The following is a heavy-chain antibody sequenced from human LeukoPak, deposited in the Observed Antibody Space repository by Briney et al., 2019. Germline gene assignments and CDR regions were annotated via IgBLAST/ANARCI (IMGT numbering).Heavy chain of an antibody. CDR3: ARGLGYDSSGYCDY. V-gene: IGHV4-59*08. CDR2: IYYSGST. Sequence: SETLSLTCTVSGGSISSYYWSWIRQPPGKGLEWIGYIYYSGSTYYNPSLKSRVIISVDTSKNQFSLKLSSVTAADTAVYYCARGLGYDSSGYCDYWGQGTLVTVSS. J-gene: IGHJ4*02. D-gene: IGHD3-22*01. CDR1: GGSISSYY.